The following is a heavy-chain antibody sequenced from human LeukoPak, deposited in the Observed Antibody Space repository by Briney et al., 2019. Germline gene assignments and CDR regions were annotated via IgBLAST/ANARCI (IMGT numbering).Heavy chain of an antibody. CDR3: SRGGGYSYSLFVY. D-gene: IGHD5-18*01. V-gene: IGHV1-2*06. CDR2: INPNSGGT. CDR1: GYTFTGYY. Sequence: SVKVSCKPSGYTFTGYYMHSVRQAPGQGHEWMGRINPNSGGTNYAHNFQGRVTITWNTSISTAYLRLSRLRSDAPAVNYLSRGGGYSYSLFVYWGQGTLVTVSS. J-gene: IGHJ4*02.